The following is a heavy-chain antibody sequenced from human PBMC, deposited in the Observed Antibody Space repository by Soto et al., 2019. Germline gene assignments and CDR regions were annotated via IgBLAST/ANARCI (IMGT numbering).Heavy chain of an antibody. J-gene: IGHJ6*03. CDR3: ARGYGSGNPYYMDV. CDR2: IWYDGSNK. V-gene: IGHV3-33*01. CDR1: GFTFSSYG. Sequence: QVQLVESGGGVVQPGTSLRLSCAASGFTFSSYGMHWVRQAPGKGLEWVAVIWYDGSNKYYADSVKGRFTISRDNSKNTLYLKMNGLRAEDLAVYYCARGYGSGNPYYMDVWGKGTTVTVSS. D-gene: IGHD3-10*01.